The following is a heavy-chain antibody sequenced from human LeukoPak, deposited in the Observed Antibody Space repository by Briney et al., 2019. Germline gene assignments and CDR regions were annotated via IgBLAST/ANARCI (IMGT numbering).Heavy chain of an antibody. Sequence: SGTLSLTCAVSGGAISNSNWWTWVRQPPGKGLEWIGKIYHSGSTNYNPSLKSRVTISVDKSKNEFSLKLTSVTAADTAVYYCARATIFGVVKDAFDIWGQGTMVTVSS. D-gene: IGHD3-3*01. CDR3: ARATIFGVVKDAFDI. CDR1: GGAISNSNW. J-gene: IGHJ3*02. CDR2: IYHSGST. V-gene: IGHV4-4*02.